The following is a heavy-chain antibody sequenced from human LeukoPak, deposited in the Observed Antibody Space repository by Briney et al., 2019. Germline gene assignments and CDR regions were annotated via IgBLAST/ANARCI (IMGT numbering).Heavy chain of an antibody. CDR2: IYHSGST. V-gene: IGHV4-38-2*02. CDR1: GYSISSGYY. J-gene: IGHJ5*02. D-gene: IGHD2-2*01. CDR3: AREPGDIVVVPAAIRFDP. Sequence: TSETLSLTCAVSGYSISSGYYWGWIRQPPGKGLEWIGSIYHSGSTYYNPSLKSRVTISVDTSKNQFSLKLSSVTAADTAVYYCAREPGDIVVVPAAIRFDPWGQGTLVTVSS.